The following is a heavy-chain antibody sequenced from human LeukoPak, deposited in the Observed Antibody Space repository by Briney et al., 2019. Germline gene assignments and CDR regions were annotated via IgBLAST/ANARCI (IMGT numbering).Heavy chain of an antibody. CDR2: ISGSGGST. V-gene: IGHV3-23*01. CDR1: GFTFSSYA. Sequence: GGSLRLSCAASGFTFSSYAMSWVRQAPGKGLEWVSAISGSGGSTYYADSVKGRFTISRDNSKNTLYLQMNSLRAEDTAVYYCAKDSYGGNYYYYYYGMDVWGQGTTVTVSS. J-gene: IGHJ6*02. D-gene: IGHD4-23*01. CDR3: AKDSYGGNYYYYYYGMDV.